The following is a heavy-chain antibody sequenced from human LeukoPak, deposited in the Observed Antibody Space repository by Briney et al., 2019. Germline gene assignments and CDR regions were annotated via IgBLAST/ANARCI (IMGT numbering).Heavy chain of an antibody. CDR3: ATYRQVLLPFES. CDR2: ISGSGGST. D-gene: IGHD2-8*02. CDR1: GFTLSSYS. J-gene: IGHJ4*02. Sequence: PGGSLRLSCAASGFTLSSYSMNWVRQAPGKGLEWVSAISGSGGSTYYADSVKGRFTISRDNSKSTLSLQMNSLRAEDTAIYYCATYRQVLLPFESWGQGTLVTVSS. V-gene: IGHV3-23*01.